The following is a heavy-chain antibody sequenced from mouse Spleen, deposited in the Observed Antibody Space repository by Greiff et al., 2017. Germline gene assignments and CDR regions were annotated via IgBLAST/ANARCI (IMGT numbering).Heavy chain of an antibody. CDR2: INPYNGGT. CDR1: GYTFTDYY. V-gene: IGHV1-19*01. Sequence: EVQLQQSGPVLVKPGASVKMSCKASGYTFTDYYMNWVKQSHGKSLEWIGVINPYNGGTSYNQKFKGKATLTVDKSSSKAYMELNSLTSEDSAVYYCARGEYGNYGFAYWGQGTLVTVSA. CDR3: ARGEYGNYGFAY. D-gene: IGHD2-10*02. J-gene: IGHJ3*01.